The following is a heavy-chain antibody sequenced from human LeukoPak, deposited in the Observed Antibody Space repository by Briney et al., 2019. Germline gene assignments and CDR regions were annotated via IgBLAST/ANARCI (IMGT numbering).Heavy chain of an antibody. D-gene: IGHD4/OR15-4a*01. J-gene: IGHJ4*02. V-gene: IGHV3-30-3*01. Sequence: GRSLRLSCAASGFTFSSYAMHWVRQAPGKGLEWVAVISYDGSNKYYADSVKGRFTISRDNSKNTLYLQMNSLRAEDTAVYYCAREDLPLTNLEGGYLDYWGQGTLVTVSS. CDR1: GFTFSSYA. CDR3: AREDLPLTNLEGGYLDY. CDR2: ISYDGSNK.